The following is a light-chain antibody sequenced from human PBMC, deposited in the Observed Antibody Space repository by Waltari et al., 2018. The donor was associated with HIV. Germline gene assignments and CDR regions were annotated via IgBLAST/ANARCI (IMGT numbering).Light chain of an antibody. V-gene: IGLV3-21*04. CDR1: RIGTKS. CDR3: EVWDETRNRVV. J-gene: IGLJ2*01. Sequence: YVLTQPPSVSVAQGKTATITCEGARIGTKSVHWYQQKSGQAPQLIIYYDSDRPSGIPERFSGSNSGSAATLTISRVEDGDEADYYCEVWDETRNRVVFGGGTKLFAL. CDR2: YDS.